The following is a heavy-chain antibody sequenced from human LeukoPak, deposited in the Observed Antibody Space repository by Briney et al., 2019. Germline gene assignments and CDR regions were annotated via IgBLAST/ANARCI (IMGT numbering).Heavy chain of an antibody. CDR2: IIPTLGIA. J-gene: IGHJ4*02. Sequence: GASVQVSCKASGGTFSSYAISWVRQAPGQGLEWMGRIIPTLGIANYAQKFQGRVTITADKSTSTAYMELSSLRSEDTAVYYCARDAVRGVIPLYWGQGTLVTLSS. D-gene: IGHD3-10*01. CDR1: GGTFSSYA. V-gene: IGHV1-69*04. CDR3: ARDAVRGVIPLY.